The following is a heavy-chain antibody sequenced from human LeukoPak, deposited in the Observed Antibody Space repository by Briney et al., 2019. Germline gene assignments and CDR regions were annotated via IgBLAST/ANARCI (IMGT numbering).Heavy chain of an antibody. CDR1: GGSISSYY. Sequence: ASETLSLTCTVSGGSISSYYWSWIRQPPGKGLEWIGYIYYSGSTNYNPSLKSRVTISVDTSKNQFSLKLSSVTAADTAVYYCARAPYCTNGVCYFWYYYYMDVWGKGTTVTVSS. J-gene: IGHJ6*03. D-gene: IGHD2-8*01. CDR3: ARAPYCTNGVCYFWYYYYMDV. V-gene: IGHV4-59*12. CDR2: IYYSGST.